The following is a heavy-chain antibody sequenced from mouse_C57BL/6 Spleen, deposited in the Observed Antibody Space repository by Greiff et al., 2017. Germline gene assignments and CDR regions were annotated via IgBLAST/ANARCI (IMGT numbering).Heavy chain of an antibody. CDR3: ARLGLDD. CDR1: GYTFTSYD. D-gene: IGHD4-1*01. J-gene: IGHJ2*01. CDR2: IYPRDGST. Sequence: QVQLKQSGPELVKPGASVKLSCKASGYTFTSYDINWVKQRPGKGLEWIGWIYPRDGSTKYNEKFKGKATLTVDTSSSTAYMDLHSLTSEDAAVYFYARLGLDDWGQGTTLTVSS. V-gene: IGHV1-85*01.